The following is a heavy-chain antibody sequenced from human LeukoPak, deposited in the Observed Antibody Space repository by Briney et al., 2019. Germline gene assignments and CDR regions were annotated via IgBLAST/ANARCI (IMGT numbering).Heavy chain of an antibody. CDR2: IYCSGST. D-gene: IGHD3-10*01. V-gene: IGHV4-59*08. CDR1: GGSISSYY. J-gene: IGHJ4*02. Sequence: PSETLSLTCTVSGGSISSYYWSWIRQPPGKGLEWIGYIYCSGSTNYNPSLKSRVTISVDTSKNQFSLKLSSVTAADTAVYYCATLPEYGEDYWGQGTLVTVSS. CDR3: ATLPEYGEDY.